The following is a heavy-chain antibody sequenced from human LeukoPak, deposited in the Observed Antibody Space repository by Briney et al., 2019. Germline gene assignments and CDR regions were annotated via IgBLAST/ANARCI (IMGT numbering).Heavy chain of an antibody. CDR1: GHTFSGYY. V-gene: IGHV3-11*05. D-gene: IGHD6-19*01. Sequence: GGSLRLSCAPSGHTFSGYYMSWIRQAPGKGLEWVSFISSTSSYIKDADSVKGRFTISRDHAKKSLYLQMNSLRSEDTAVYYYSRDSSGWSVDYWGQGTLVTVSS. CDR3: SRDSSGWSVDY. CDR2: ISSTSSYI. J-gene: IGHJ4*02.